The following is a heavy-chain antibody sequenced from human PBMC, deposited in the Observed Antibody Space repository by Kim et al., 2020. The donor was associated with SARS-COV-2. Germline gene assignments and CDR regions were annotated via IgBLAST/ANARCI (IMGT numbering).Heavy chain of an antibody. J-gene: IGHJ4*02. CDR1: GFSFSNYA. V-gene: IGHV3-23*01. D-gene: IGHD3-9*01. CDR3: AKITGLFSPASVF. CDR2: ISGDSGKS. Sequence: GGSLRLSYTVSGFSFSNYAMSWVRQAPGKGLEWVATISGDSGKSYYANSVKGRFTISRDNSRSTLYLQMDGLGAEDTAVSYCAKITGLFSPASVFWCQGTLVTVSS.